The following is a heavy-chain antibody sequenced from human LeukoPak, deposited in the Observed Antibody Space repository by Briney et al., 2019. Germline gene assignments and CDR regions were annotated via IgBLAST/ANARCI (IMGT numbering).Heavy chain of an antibody. Sequence: ASVKVSCKVSGYTLTELSMHWVRQAPGQGLEWMGWISAYNGDTNYAQKLQGRVTMTTDTSTSTAYMELRSLRSDDTAVYYCAGSYDFWSGPYFDYWGQGTLVTVSS. CDR3: AGSYDFWSGPYFDY. V-gene: IGHV1-18*01. D-gene: IGHD3-3*01. J-gene: IGHJ4*02. CDR2: ISAYNGDT. CDR1: GYTLTELS.